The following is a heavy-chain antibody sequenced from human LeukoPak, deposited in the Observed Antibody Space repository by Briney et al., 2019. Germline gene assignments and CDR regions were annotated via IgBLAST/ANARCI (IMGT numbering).Heavy chain of an antibody. CDR2: IYRYGKT. CDR1: GFSVSSSY. V-gene: IGHV3-53*01. Sequence: GGSLRLSCAASGFSVSSSYMNWVRQAPGKGLEWVSIIYRYGKTFYADYVKGRFTISRDSSKNTLFLQMNSLRAEDTAVYYCAKDRGVGATPRDYWGQGTLVTVSS. CDR3: AKDRGVGATPRDY. J-gene: IGHJ4*02. D-gene: IGHD1-26*01.